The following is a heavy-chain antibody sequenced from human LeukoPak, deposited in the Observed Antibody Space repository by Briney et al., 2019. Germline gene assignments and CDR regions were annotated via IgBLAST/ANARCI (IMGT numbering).Heavy chain of an antibody. CDR3: AREATWGQWYFDH. Sequence: GGSLRLSCVASGFSFSNHGMHWVRQTPGKGLEWVSVIASDGGAKFYADSVKGRFTLSRDNPKNMFFLQMNLLTVEDTAIYYCAREATWGQWYFDHWGQGTPVTVSS. D-gene: IGHD6-19*01. CDR1: GFSFSNHG. J-gene: IGHJ4*02. CDR2: IASDGGAK. V-gene: IGHV3-30*03.